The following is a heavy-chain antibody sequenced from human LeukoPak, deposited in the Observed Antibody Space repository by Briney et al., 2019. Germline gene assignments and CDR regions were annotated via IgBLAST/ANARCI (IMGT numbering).Heavy chain of an antibody. D-gene: IGHD3-9*01. V-gene: IGHV4-34*01. Sequence: SETLSLTCAVYGGSFSGYYWSWIRQPPGKRLEWIGEINHSGSTNYNPSLKSRVTISVDTSKNQFSLRLSSVTAADTAAYYCARGVLRYFDWFDDWGQGTLVTVSS. CDR1: GGSFSGYY. J-gene: IGHJ4*02. CDR3: ARGVLRYFDWFDD. CDR2: INHSGST.